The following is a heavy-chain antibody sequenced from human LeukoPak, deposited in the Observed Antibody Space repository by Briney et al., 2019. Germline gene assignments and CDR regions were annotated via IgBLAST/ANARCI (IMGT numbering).Heavy chain of an antibody. Sequence: GGSLRLSCAASGFTFSSYWMSWVRQAPGKGLEWVANIKQDGSEKYYVDSVKGRFTISRDNAKNSLYLQMNSLRAEDTAVYYCARDLEYDISTGYYTGYGYGYWGQGTLVTVSS. CDR2: IKQDGSEK. J-gene: IGHJ4*02. CDR3: ARDLEYDISTGYYTGYGYGY. V-gene: IGHV3-7*01. CDR1: GFTFSSYW. D-gene: IGHD3-9*01.